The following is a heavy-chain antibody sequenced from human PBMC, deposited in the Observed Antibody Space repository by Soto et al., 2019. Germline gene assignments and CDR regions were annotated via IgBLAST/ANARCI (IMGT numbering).Heavy chain of an antibody. CDR3: AREDDYSYRYFNYGLDV. CDR1: GFTFKIYA. J-gene: IGHJ6*02. V-gene: IGHV3-30-3*01. D-gene: IGHD4-4*01. Sequence: QAQLAESGGGVVQPGRSLRLSCAGSGFTFKIYALHWVRQAPGKGLEWVAVISFDGDKKYYADSVKGRFTISRDNFKNTLYLQMDSLRVEDAALYFCAREDDYSYRYFNYGLDVWGQGTTVTVSS. CDR2: ISFDGDKK.